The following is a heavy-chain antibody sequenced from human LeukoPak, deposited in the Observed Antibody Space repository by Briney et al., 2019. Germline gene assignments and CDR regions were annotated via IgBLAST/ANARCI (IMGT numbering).Heavy chain of an antibody. Sequence: SETLSLTCTVSGGSISGYFWSWIRQPAGKGLEWIGRIYSSGSNNYNPSLKSRVTMSLDTSKNHLSLNLSSVTAADTAVYYCARDGMITFGGVIDLNWFDPWGQGTLVTVSS. CDR2: IYSSGSN. J-gene: IGHJ5*02. CDR1: GGSISGYF. V-gene: IGHV4-4*07. D-gene: IGHD3-16*02. CDR3: ARDGMITFGGVIDLNWFDP.